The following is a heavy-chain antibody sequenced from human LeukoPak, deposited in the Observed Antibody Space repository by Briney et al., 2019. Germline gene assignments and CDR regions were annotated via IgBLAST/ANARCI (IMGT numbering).Heavy chain of an antibody. Sequence: GGSLRLSCAASGFTFDNYGIGWVRQAPGKGLEWVSGISGMGGRTFYADSVKGRFTISRDNSKNTLFLQLNSLGVEDTATYYCAIPTCSGSGYCSTSNPFHTWGQGTMVTVSS. CDR3: AIPTCSGSGYCSTSNPFHT. D-gene: IGHD2-2*03. V-gene: IGHV3-23*01. J-gene: IGHJ3*02. CDR2: ISGMGGRT. CDR1: GFTFDNYG.